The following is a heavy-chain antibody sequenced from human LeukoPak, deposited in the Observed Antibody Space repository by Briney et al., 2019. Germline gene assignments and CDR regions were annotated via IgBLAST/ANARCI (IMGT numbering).Heavy chain of an antibody. Sequence: SETLSLTCTVSGGSISSSSYYWGWIRQPPGKGLEWIGSTYYSGSTYYNPSLKSRVTISVDTSKNQFSLKLGSVTAADTAVYYCARHPPSRGYSYGYPPNYFDYWGQGTLVTVSS. J-gene: IGHJ4*02. CDR1: GGSISSSSYY. V-gene: IGHV4-39*01. CDR2: TYYSGST. CDR3: ARHPPSRGYSYGYPPNYFDY. D-gene: IGHD5-18*01.